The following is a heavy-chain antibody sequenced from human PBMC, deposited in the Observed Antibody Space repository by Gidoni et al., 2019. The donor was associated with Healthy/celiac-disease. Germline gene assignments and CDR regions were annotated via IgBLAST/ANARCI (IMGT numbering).Heavy chain of an antibody. V-gene: IGHV3-21*01. Sequence: EVQLVESGGGLVKPGGSLRLSCAASEFTFSRYSMNWVRQAPGKGLEWVASISSSSSYIDYADSVKGRFTISRDNAKNSLYPQMNSLRAEDTAAYYCARGLGTAMDLTFVYWGQVTLVTVSS. D-gene: IGHD5-18*01. CDR3: ARGLGTAMDLTFVY. CDR1: EFTFSRYS. CDR2: ISSSSSYI. J-gene: IGHJ4*02.